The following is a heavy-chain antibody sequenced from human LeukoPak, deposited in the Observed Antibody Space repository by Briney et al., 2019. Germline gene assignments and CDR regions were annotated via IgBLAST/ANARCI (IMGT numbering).Heavy chain of an antibody. D-gene: IGHD2-2*01. V-gene: IGHV3-23*01. CDR1: GFTFSNYA. J-gene: IGHJ4*02. Sequence: GGSLRLSCAASGFTFSNYAMSWVRQAPGEGLEWVSVISAGGDSTLYADSVKGRFTVSRDNSKNTLYPQMNSLRAEDTAMYYCAKDRYCSSTRCYGDFDYWGQGTLVTVSS. CDR2: ISAGGDST. CDR3: AKDRYCSSTRCYGDFDY.